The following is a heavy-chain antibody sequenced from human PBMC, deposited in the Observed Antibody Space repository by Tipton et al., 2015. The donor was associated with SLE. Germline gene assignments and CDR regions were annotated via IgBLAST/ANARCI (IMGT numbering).Heavy chain of an antibody. CDR1: GVSTSSGGYF. V-gene: IGHV4-31*03. D-gene: IGHD3-9*01. J-gene: IGHJ3*02. Sequence: TLSLTCTVSGVSTSSGGYFWNWIRHYPGKGLEWIGSIHHSGTNHYKPSLKSRVTLAVDTSKNQFSLKLSVVTAADTAVYYCVSSGYPLGTFESWGQGTMVTVSS. CDR3: VSSGYPLGTFES. CDR2: IHHSGTN.